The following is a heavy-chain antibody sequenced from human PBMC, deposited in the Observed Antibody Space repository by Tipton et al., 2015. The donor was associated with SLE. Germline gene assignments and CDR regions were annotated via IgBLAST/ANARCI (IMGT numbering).Heavy chain of an antibody. Sequence: GLVKPSETLSLTCTVSGGSISSYYWSWIRQPPGKGLEWIGYIYYSGSTNYNPSLKSRVTISVDTSKNQFSLKLSSVTAADTAVYYCARLAYSGTYNFDYWGLGTLVTVSS. CDR2: IYYSGST. D-gene: IGHD1-26*01. CDR1: GGSISSYY. J-gene: IGHJ4*02. CDR3: ARLAYSGTYNFDY. V-gene: IGHV4-59*01.